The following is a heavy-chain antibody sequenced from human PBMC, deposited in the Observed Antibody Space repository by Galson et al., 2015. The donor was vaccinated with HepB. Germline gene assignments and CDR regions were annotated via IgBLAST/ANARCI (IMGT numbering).Heavy chain of an antibody. Sequence: SVKVSCKASGYTFTSYDISWVRQAPGQGLEWMGWISAYNAETNYAQKLQGRVTMTTDPSTSTAYLELRSLRSDDTAVYYCARKSNYYTSGGYYNYWGQGTLVTVSS. CDR3: ARKSNYYTSGGYYNY. CDR1: GYTFTSYD. CDR2: ISAYNAET. J-gene: IGHJ4*02. V-gene: IGHV1-18*04. D-gene: IGHD3-10*01.